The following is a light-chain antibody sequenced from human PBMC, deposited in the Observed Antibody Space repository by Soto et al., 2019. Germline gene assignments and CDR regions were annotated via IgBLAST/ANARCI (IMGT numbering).Light chain of an antibody. J-gene: IGLJ2*01. CDR2: GNS. CDR1: SSNIGAGYD. Sequence: QSVLTQPPSVSGAPGQRVTISCTGSSSNIGAGYDVHWYKQLPGTAPKLLIYGNSNRPSGVPDRFSGSKSGTSASLAITGLQAEDEADYYCQSYDSILSGVVFGGGTQLTVL. CDR3: QSYDSILSGVV. V-gene: IGLV1-40*01.